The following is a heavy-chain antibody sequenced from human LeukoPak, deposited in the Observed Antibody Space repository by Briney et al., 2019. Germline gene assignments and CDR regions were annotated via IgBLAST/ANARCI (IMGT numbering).Heavy chain of an antibody. D-gene: IGHD4-17*01. J-gene: IGHJ5*02. CDR2: IIPIFGTA. CDR1: GGTFSSYA. Sequence: SVKVSCKASGGTFSSYAISWVRQAPGQGLEWMGGIIPIFGTANYAQKFQGRVTITTDESTSTAYMELSSLRSEDTAVYYCARAFTVTTNWFDPWGQGTLVTVSS. CDR3: ARAFTVTTNWFDP. V-gene: IGHV1-69*05.